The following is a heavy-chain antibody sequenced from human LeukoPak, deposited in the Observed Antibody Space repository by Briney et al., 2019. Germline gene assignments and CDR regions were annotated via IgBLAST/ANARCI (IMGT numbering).Heavy chain of an antibody. CDR2: IYYSGST. J-gene: IGHJ5*02. CDR1: GLTFSSYE. D-gene: IGHD6-19*01. V-gene: IGHV4-59*01. Sequence: GSLRLSCAASGLTFSSYEMNWVGKPPGKGLEWMGYIYYSGSTNYNPSLKSRVTISVDTSKNQFSLKLGSVTAAHTALCYCARDAPLYSSGSGWFDPRGQGTLVTVSS. CDR3: ARDAPLYSSGSGWFDP.